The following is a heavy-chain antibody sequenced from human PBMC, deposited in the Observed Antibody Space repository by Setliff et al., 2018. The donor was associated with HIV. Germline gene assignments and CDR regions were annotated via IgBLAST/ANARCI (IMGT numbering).Heavy chain of an antibody. J-gene: IGHJ4*02. CDR3: ATAYGTGTYFPSPAEH. Sequence: AGGSLRLSCAASGLTFDDFAMHWVRQSPGKGLEWVGPINWDGESTYYADSVKGRFVISRDNSENSLYLQMNSLRPEDTAFYYCATAYGTGTYFPSPAEHWGLGTLVTVSS. D-gene: IGHD3-10*01. V-gene: IGHV3-43D*03. CDR2: INWDGEST. CDR1: GLTFDDFA.